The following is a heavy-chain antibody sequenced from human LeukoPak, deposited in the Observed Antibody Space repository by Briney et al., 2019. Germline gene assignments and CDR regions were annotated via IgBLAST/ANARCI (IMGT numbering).Heavy chain of an antibody. CDR3: ARGGLRYFGWLYNWFDP. V-gene: IGHV4-34*01. CDR1: GGSFSGYY. Sequence: PSETLSHTCAVNGGSFSGYYWSWIRQPPAKGLDWIGEINHSGSTNYNPSLKSRVTISVDTSKNQFSLKLSSVTAADTAVYYCARGGLRYFGWLYNWFDPWGQGTLVTVSS. D-gene: IGHD3-9*01. CDR2: INHSGST. J-gene: IGHJ5*02.